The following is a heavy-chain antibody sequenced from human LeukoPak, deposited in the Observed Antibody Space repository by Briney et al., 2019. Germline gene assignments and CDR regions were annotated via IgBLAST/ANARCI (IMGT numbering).Heavy chain of an antibody. V-gene: IGHV1-3*01. CDR1: GYTFTSYA. D-gene: IGHD3-22*01. CDR3: ARDWSPNYYDSSGYPYWEY. Sequence: ASVKVSCKASGYTFTSYAMHWVRQAPGQRLKWMGWINAGNGNTKYSQKFQGRVTITRDTSASTAYMELSSLRSEDTAVYYCARDWSPNYYDSSGYPYWEYWGQGTLVTVSS. CDR2: INAGNGNT. J-gene: IGHJ4*02.